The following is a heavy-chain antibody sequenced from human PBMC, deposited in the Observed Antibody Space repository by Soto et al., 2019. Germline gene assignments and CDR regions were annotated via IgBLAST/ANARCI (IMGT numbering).Heavy chain of an antibody. CDR3: AAASEKGLNDYGGNSEFYYYGMDV. D-gene: IGHD4-17*01. V-gene: IGHV1-58*01. CDR2: IVVGSGNT. CDR1: GFTFTSSA. J-gene: IGHJ6*02. Sequence: SVKVSCKASGFTFTSSAVQWVRQARGQRLEWIGWIVVGSGNTNYAQKFQERVTITRDMSTSTAYMELSSLGSEDTAVYYCAAASEKGLNDYGGNSEFYYYGMDVWGQGTTVTVSS.